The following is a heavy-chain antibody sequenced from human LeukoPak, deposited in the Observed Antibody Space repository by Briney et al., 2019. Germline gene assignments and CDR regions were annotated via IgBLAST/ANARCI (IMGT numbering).Heavy chain of an antibody. Sequence: GVSLRLSCATSGFTVSSNYMSWVRQAPGKGLEWVSVIYSGGSTYYADSVKGRFTISRDNSKNTLYLQMNSLRAEDTAVYYCARAPPYYYGSGSYWYYYGMDVWGQGTTVTVSS. J-gene: IGHJ6*02. V-gene: IGHV3-53*01. D-gene: IGHD3-10*01. CDR2: IYSGGST. CDR1: GFTVSSNY. CDR3: ARAPPYYYGSGSYWYYYGMDV.